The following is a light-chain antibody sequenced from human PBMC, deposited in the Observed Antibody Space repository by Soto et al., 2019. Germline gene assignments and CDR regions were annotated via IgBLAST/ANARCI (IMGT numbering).Light chain of an antibody. J-gene: IGKJ1*01. CDR1: QSILFTSDNKNY. CDR2: WAS. CDR3: QQHYTTPRT. V-gene: IGKV4-1*01. Sequence: DIVMTQSPDSLAVSLGERATIHCKSSQSILFTSDNKNYLAWYQQKSGQPPRLLIYWASTRESGVPDRFSGRGSRTDFSLTISSLEAEDVAVYYCQQHYTTPRTFGQGTKVEIK.